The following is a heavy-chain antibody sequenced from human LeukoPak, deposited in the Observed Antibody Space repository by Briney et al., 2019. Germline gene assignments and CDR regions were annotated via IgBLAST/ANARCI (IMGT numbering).Heavy chain of an antibody. V-gene: IGHV3-23*01. CDR1: GFTFSTYA. CDR3: AKDSHITMIVVVITNSFDY. Sequence: GGSLRLSCAASGFTFSTYAMSWVRQAPGKGLEWVSAISGSGHGGSGGSTYYADSVKGRFTISRDNSKNTLYLQMNSLRAEDTAVYYCAKDSHITMIVVVITNSFDYWGQGTLVTVSS. CDR2: ISGSGHGGSGGST. J-gene: IGHJ4*02. D-gene: IGHD3-22*01.